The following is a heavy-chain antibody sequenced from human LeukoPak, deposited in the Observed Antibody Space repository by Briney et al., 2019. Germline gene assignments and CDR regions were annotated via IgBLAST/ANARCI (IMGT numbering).Heavy chain of an antibody. V-gene: IGHV3-7*01. Sequence: GGSLRLSCAASGFTFSHYWMSWVRQAPGKGLEGVASIKQDGSEKYYVDSMKGRFTISRDNAKNSLYLQMNSLRAEDTAVYYCARDVSGTGGKDYWGQGTLVTVSS. D-gene: IGHD1-1*01. CDR2: IKQDGSEK. CDR3: ARDVSGTGGKDY. J-gene: IGHJ4*02. CDR1: GFTFSHYW.